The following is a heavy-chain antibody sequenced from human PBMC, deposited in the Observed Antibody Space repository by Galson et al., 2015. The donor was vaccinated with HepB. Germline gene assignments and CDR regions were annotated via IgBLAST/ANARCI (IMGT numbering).Heavy chain of an antibody. Sequence: SLRLSCAASGFTFSSYAMHWVRQAPGKGLEWVAVISYDGSNKYYADSVKGRFTISRDNSKNTLYLQMNSLRAEDTAVYYCARDPWSSGWYYFDYWGQGTLVTVSS. V-gene: IGHV3-30-3*01. D-gene: IGHD6-19*01. CDR3: ARDPWSSGWYYFDY. J-gene: IGHJ4*02. CDR1: GFTFSSYA. CDR2: ISYDGSNK.